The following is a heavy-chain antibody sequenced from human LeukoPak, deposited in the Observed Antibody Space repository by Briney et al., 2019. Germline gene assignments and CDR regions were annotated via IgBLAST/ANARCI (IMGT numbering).Heavy chain of an antibody. D-gene: IGHD4-23*01. Sequence: GESLKISCKGSGYSFTSYWIGWVRQMPGKGLEWMGIIYPGDSDTRYSPSFQGQVTISADKSIGTAYLQWSSLKASDTAMYYCARVSTVVTPLNYYYYGMDVWGQGATVTVSS. CDR3: ARVSTVVTPLNYYYYGMDV. CDR1: GYSFTSYW. V-gene: IGHV5-51*01. J-gene: IGHJ6*02. CDR2: IYPGDSDT.